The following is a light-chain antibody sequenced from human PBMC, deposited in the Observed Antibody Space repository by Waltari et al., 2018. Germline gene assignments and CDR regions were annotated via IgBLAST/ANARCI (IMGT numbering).Light chain of an antibody. Sequence: DIQMTQSPSTLSASVGDRVTISCRASQSVGTWLAWYQQKPGIAPKLLIYTASSLESGVPSRFSGSGSGTEFTLTISSLQPDDFATYSCQQYSSFSTFGQGTKVDI. CDR3: QQYSSFST. CDR1: QSVGTW. CDR2: TAS. V-gene: IGKV1-5*03. J-gene: IGKJ2*01.